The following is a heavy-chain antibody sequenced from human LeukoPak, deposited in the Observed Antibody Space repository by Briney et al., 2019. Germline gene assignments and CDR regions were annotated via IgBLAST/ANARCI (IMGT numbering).Heavy chain of an antibody. Sequence: GGSLRLSCAASGFSFRNYWMSCVRQAPGKGLEWVANINQDASEKNYVDSVKGRFIISRDNAKNSLYLQMNSLRAEDTAVYYCARGHRGMDVWGQGTTVTVSS. CDR3: ARGHRGMDV. D-gene: IGHD5-12*01. CDR2: INQDASEK. V-gene: IGHV3-7*05. J-gene: IGHJ6*02. CDR1: GFSFRNYW.